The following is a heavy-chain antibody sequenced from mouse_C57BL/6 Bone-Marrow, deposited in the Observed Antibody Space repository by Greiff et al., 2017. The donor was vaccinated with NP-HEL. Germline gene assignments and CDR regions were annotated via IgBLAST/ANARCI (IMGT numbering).Heavy chain of an antibody. D-gene: IGHD6-1*01. CDR3: ARSAVGY. V-gene: IGHV1-50*01. CDR1: GYTFTSYC. Sequence: QVQLQQSGAELVKPGASVKLSCKASGYTFTSYCMQWVKQRPGQGLEWIGEIDPSDRDTNYNQKFKGKATLTVDTSSSTAYMQLSSLTSEDSAVYDCARSAVGYWGQGTLVTVSA. J-gene: IGHJ3*01. CDR2: IDPSDRDT.